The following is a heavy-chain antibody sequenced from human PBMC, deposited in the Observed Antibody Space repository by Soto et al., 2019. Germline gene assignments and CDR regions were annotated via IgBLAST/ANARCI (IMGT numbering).Heavy chain of an antibody. Sequence: PGGSLRLSCSTSGFNFGDYALSWVRQAPGKGLEWVGFIRSKAYAGTAEYAASVKGRFSISRDDSKSIAYLQMDSLKTEDTAVYYCARGDCRSTSCFIFDYWGHGTLVTVS. CDR3: ARGDCRSTSCFIFDY. CDR2: IRSKAYAGTA. D-gene: IGHD2-15*01. V-gene: IGHV3-49*04. CDR1: GFNFGDYA. J-gene: IGHJ4*01.